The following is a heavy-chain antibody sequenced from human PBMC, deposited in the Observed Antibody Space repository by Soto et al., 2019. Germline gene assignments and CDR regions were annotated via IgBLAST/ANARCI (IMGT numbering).Heavy chain of an antibody. CDR2: ISYDGSNK. V-gene: IGHV3-30-3*02. D-gene: IGHD2-8*01. CDR3: AKSVNVLMVYATYYYYGMDV. CDR1: GFTFSSYA. J-gene: IGHJ6*02. Sequence: GSLRLSCAASGFTFSSYAMHWVRQALGKGLEWVAVISYDGSNKYYADSVKGRFTVSRDNSKNTLYLQMNSLRAEDTAVYYCAKSVNVLMVYATYYYYGMDVWGQGTTVTVSS.